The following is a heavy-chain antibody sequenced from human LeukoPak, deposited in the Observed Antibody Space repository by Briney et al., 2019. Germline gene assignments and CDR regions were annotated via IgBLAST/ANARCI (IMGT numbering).Heavy chain of an antibody. J-gene: IGHJ4*02. D-gene: IGHD5-18*01. CDR1: GFTFSSHA. V-gene: IGHV3-23*01. CDR3: AKGGNGYFSVWS. CDR2: ISESGGSA. Sequence: PGGSLRLSCAASGFTFSSHAMSWVRQAPGKGLEWVSGISESGGSAYYVDSVKGRFTISRDSSKSTLYLQMSSLRAEDTAVYYCAKGGNGYFSVWSWGQGTLVTVSS.